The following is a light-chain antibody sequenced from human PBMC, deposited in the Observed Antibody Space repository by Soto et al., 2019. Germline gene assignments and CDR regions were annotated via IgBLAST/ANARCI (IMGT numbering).Light chain of an antibody. J-gene: IGLJ2*01. CDR3: QPYDSSLSGYVV. CDR2: GNS. CDR1: SSNIVAGYD. Sequence: QSVLTPPPSVSGAPGQRVTISCTGSSSNIVAGYDVHWYHQLPGTAPKLLIYGNSNRPSGVPDRFSGSKSGTSASLAITGLQAEDEADYYCQPYDSSLSGYVVFVGGTKLNVL. V-gene: IGLV1-40*01.